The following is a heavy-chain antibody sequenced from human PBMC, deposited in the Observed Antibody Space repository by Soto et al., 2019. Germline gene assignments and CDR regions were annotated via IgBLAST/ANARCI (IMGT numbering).Heavy chain of an antibody. D-gene: IGHD3-22*01. Sequence: EVQLLESGGGLVQPGGSLRLSCAASGFTFSSYAMSWVRQAPGKGLEWVSAISGSGGNTYYADSVKGRFTISRDNSRHTLYLHMNSLRAEHTALYYCARGLGSYAGSAFYYPKGDFDYWGQGTLVTVSS. V-gene: IGHV3-23*01. J-gene: IGHJ4*02. CDR2: ISGSGGNT. CDR1: GFTFSSYA. CDR3: ARGLGSYAGSAFYYPKGDFDY.